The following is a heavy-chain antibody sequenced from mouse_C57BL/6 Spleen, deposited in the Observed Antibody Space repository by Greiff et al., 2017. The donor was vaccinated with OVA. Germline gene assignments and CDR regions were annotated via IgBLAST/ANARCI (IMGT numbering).Heavy chain of an antibody. V-gene: IGHV1-50*01. CDR3: ARGYYSNYVGAMDY. J-gene: IGHJ4*01. CDR1: GYTFTSYW. D-gene: IGHD2-5*01. Sequence: QVQLQQPGAELVKPGASVKLSCKASGYTFTSYWMQWVKQRPGQGLEWIGEIDPSDSYTNYNQKFKGKATLTVDTSSSTAYMQLSSLTSEASAVYSCARGYYSNYVGAMDYWGQGTSVTVSS. CDR2: IDPSDSYT.